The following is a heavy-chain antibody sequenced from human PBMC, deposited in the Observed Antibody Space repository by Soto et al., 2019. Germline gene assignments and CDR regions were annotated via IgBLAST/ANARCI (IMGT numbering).Heavy chain of an antibody. Sequence: GGSLRLSCAASGFTFSGSAMHWVRQASGKGLEWVGRIRSKANSYATAYAASVKGRFTISRDDSKNTAYLQMNSLKTEDTAVYYCTRLGSYVPDYFDYWGQGTLVTVSS. V-gene: IGHV3-73*01. D-gene: IGHD1-26*01. CDR3: TRLGSYVPDYFDY. J-gene: IGHJ4*02. CDR1: GFTFSGSA. CDR2: IRSKANSYAT.